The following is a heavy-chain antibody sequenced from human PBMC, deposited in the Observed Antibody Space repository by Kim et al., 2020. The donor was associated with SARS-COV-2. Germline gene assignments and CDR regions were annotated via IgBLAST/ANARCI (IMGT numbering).Heavy chain of an antibody. CDR2: IYYIGNP. D-gene: IGHD3-3*01. V-gene: IGHV4-59*08. CDR3: ARHSSSRLLERLSETWYLDL. Sequence: SETLSLTCSVSGGSITSYYWSWIRQPPGKGLEWIGYIYYIGNPNYNPSLKSRLTISVDTSKNQFSLKLSSVTAADTAVYYCARHSSSRLLERLSETWYLDLWGRGTLVTVSS. CDR1: GGSITSYY. J-gene: IGHJ2*01.